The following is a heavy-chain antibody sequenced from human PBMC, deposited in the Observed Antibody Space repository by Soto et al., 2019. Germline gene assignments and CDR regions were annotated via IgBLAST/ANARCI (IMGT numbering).Heavy chain of an antibody. D-gene: IGHD1-26*01. V-gene: IGHV4-4*03. J-gene: IGHJ6*02. Sequence: KPPETLWLTCVLSVGSISGDYWWTWVRQSPVKGLEWLGEIFHSGSTNSNPSLKTRVTLSVDKSKREFSLNLTSVTAADTAVYYCARGDSGSYLREGLGYYYVMDIWGQGTTVTVSS. CDR2: IFHSGST. CDR3: ARGDSGSYLREGLGYYYVMDI. CDR1: VGSISGDYW.